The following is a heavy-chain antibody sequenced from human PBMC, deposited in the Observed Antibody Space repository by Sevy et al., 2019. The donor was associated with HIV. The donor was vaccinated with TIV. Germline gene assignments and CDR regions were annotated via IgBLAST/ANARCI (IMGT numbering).Heavy chain of an antibody. CDR2: ISGSGGTT. J-gene: IGHJ6*02. CDR3: AKVLARGVAVAGSAWGMDV. D-gene: IGHD6-19*01. Sequence: GGSLRLSCAASGFTFSNYAMNWVRQAPGKGLEWVSAISGSGGTTYDADSVKGRFTISRDKSQNTLYLQMNSLRAEDTAVYYCAKVLARGVAVAGSAWGMDVWGQWTTVTDSS. CDR1: GFTFSNYA. V-gene: IGHV3-23*01.